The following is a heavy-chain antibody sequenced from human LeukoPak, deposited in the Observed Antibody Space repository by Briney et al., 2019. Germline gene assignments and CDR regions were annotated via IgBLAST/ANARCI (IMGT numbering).Heavy chain of an antibody. CDR2: IYYSGST. D-gene: IGHD6-13*01. CDR1: GGSISSYY. J-gene: IGHJ4*02. CDR3: ARTDIPNSSWFGREGGLFDY. V-gene: IGHV4-59*01. Sequence: SETLSLTCTVSGGSISSYYWSWIRQPPGKGLEWIGYIYYSGSTNYNPSLKSRVTISVDTSKNQFSLKLSSVTAADTAVYYCARTDIPNSSWFGREGGLFDYWGQGTLVTVSS.